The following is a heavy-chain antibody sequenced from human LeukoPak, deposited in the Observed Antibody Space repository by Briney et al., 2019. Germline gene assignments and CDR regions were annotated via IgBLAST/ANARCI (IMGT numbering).Heavy chain of an antibody. CDR1: GFTFSTYA. CDR2: VSANAYST. Sequence: GGSLRLSCVASGFTFSTYAMTWVRQAPGKGLEWVSTVSANAYSTYYADSVKGRFTISRDNSKNTLYLQMNSLRAEDTAVYYCAREERSGNAFDIWGQGTMVTVSS. J-gene: IGHJ3*02. CDR3: AREERSGNAFDI. D-gene: IGHD1-1*01. V-gene: IGHV3-23*01.